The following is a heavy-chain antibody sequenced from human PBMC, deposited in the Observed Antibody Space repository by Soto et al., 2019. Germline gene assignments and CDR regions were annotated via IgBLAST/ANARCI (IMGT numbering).Heavy chain of an antibody. J-gene: IGHJ6*02. V-gene: IGHV4-59*01. CDR3: ARGVGQWLGGVGPEDYYYYGMDV. CDR1: GGSISSYY. CDR2: IYYSGST. Sequence: PSETLSLTCTVSGGSISSYYWSWIRQPPGKGLEWIGYIYYSGSTNYNPSLKSRVTISVDTSKNQFSLKLSSVTAADTAVYYCARGVGQWLGGVGPEDYYYYGMDVWGQGTTVTVSS. D-gene: IGHD6-19*01.